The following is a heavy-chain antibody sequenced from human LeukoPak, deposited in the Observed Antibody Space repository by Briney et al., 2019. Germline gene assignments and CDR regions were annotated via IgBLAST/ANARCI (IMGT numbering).Heavy chain of an antibody. CDR2: ISGSGGST. Sequence: PGGSLRLSCAASGFTFSSYAMSWVRQAPGKGLEWVSAISGSGGSTYYADSVKGRFTISRGNSKNTLYLQMNSLRAEDTAVYYCARAPYYLYYYGMDVWGQGTTVTVSS. J-gene: IGHJ6*02. V-gene: IGHV3-23*01. CDR3: ARAPYYLYYYGMDV. D-gene: IGHD1-26*01. CDR1: GFTFSSYA.